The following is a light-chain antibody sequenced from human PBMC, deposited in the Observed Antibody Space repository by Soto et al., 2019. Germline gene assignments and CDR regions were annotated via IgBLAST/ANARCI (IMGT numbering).Light chain of an antibody. V-gene: IGKV3-15*01. CDR1: QSVDIS. Sequence: IVMTQSPATLSVSPGERATLSCRASQSVDISLAWYQQKPGQAPRLHIYGASTRATGIPARFSGSGSGTEFTLAISTLEPEDLATYYCQQSYNAPPTFGQGTKVDI. CDR2: GAS. J-gene: IGKJ1*01. CDR3: QQSYNAPPT.